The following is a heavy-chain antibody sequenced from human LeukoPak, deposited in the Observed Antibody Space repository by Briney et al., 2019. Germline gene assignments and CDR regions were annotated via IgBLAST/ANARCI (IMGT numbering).Heavy chain of an antibody. Sequence: PGGSLRLSCAASGFTFDDYAMHWVRHAPGKGLEWVSGISWNSGSIGYADSVKGRFTISRDSAKNSLYLQMNSLRAEDTALYYCAKDTGGATTYYFDYWGQGTLVTVSS. V-gene: IGHV3-9*01. CDR1: GFTFDDYA. J-gene: IGHJ4*02. CDR2: ISWNSGSI. CDR3: AKDTGGATTYYFDY. D-gene: IGHD1-26*01.